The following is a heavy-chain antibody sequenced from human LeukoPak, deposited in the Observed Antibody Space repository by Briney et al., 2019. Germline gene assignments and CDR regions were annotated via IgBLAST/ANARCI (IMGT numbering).Heavy chain of an antibody. D-gene: IGHD1-26*01. CDR1: GFTFDDYA. CDR3: AKDVGATSDDAFDI. V-gene: IGHV3-9*01. J-gene: IGHJ3*02. Sequence: PGGSLRLSCAASGFTFDDYAMHWVRQAPGKGLEWVSGISWNSGGIGYADSVKGRFTISRDNAKNSLYLQMNSLRAEDTALYYCAKDVGATSDDAFDIWGQGTMVTVSS. CDR2: ISWNSGGI.